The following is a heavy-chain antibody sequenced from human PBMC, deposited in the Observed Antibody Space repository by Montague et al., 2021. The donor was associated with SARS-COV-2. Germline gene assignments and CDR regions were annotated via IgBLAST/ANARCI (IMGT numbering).Heavy chain of an antibody. CDR3: ARVGGNHYRYFDY. CDR1: GDSFSSEIYY. CDR2: IYTSGRT. Sequence: TLSLTCTVSGDSFSSEIYYWSWIRQPAGKGLEWIGRIYTSGRTNYNPSLRSRVTISVDTSKNQFSLRLSSVTAADTAVYYCARVGGNHYRYFDYWGQGTLVTVSS. V-gene: IGHV4-61*02. J-gene: IGHJ4*02. D-gene: IGHD1-26*01.